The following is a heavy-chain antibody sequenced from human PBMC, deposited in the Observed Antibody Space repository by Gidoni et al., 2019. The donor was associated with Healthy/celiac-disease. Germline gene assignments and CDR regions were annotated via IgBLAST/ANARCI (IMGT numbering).Heavy chain of an antibody. CDR2: INHSGST. D-gene: IGHD2-15*01. CDR3: ARGGEDIVVVVAATPRYFDY. J-gene: IGHJ4*02. CDR1: GGSFSGYY. V-gene: IGHV4-34*01. Sequence: QVQLQQWGAGLLKTPETLSLTCAVYGGSFSGYYLSWIRQPPGKGLEWIGEINHSGSTNYNPSLKSRVTISVDTSKNQFSLKLSSVTAADTAVYYCARGGEDIVVVVAATPRYFDYWGQGTLVTVSS.